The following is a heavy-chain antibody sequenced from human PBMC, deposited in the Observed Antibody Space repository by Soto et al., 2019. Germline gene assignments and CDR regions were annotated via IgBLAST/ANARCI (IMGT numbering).Heavy chain of an antibody. V-gene: IGHV3-30*18. Sequence: GGSLRLSCAASGFTFSSYGMHWVRQAPGKGLEWVAVISYDGSNKYYADSVKGRFTISRDNSKNTLYLQMNSLRAEDTAVYYCAKVLGSVVPAAKIYYYMDVWGKGTTVTISS. CDR3: AKVLGSVVPAAKIYYYMDV. CDR1: GFTFSSYG. CDR2: ISYDGSNK. J-gene: IGHJ6*03. D-gene: IGHD2-2*01.